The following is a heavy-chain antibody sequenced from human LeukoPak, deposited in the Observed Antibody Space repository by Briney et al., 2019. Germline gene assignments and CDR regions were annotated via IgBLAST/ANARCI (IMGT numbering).Heavy chain of an antibody. CDR3: ARGHTVTAYYYYGMDV. D-gene: IGHD4-11*01. V-gene: IGHV4-34*01. CDR2: INHSGST. J-gene: IGHJ6*04. Sequence: SETLSLTCAVYGESFSGYYWSWIRQPPGKGLEWIGEINHSGSTNYNPSLKSRVTISVDTSKNQFSLKLSSVTAADTAVYYCARGHTVTAYYYYGMDVWGKGTTVTVSS. CDR1: GESFSGYY.